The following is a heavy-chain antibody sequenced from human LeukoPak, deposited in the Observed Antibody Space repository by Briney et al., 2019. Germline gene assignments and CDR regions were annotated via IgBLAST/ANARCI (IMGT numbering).Heavy chain of an antibody. CDR2: FDPEVGET. D-gene: IGHD3-22*01. CDR3: ATNLPYYFDSSGYYYDEYCQH. Sequence: ASLKGSCKLSGYTPTELSMHWVREAPGQGLEWRGGFDPEVGETIYAQKVQGRVTMTDDTSTDTAYMELSSLRSEDTAVYYCATNLPYYFDSSGYYYDEYCQHWGQGNLVTVSS. V-gene: IGHV1-24*01. CDR1: GYTPTELS. J-gene: IGHJ1*01.